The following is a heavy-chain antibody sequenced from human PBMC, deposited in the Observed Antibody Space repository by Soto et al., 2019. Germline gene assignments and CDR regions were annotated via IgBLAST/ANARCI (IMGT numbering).Heavy chain of an antibody. D-gene: IGHD3-3*01. CDR2: ISAYNGNT. CDR1: GYTFTSYG. J-gene: IGHJ5*02. CDR3: ARDASPPYYDFWSGYYTGWFDP. Sequence: QVQLVQSGAEVKKPGASVKVSCKASGYTFTSYGISWVRQAPGQGLEWMGWISAYNGNTNYAQKLQGRVTMTTDTSKSTAYMELRSLRSDDTAVYYCARDASPPYYDFWSGYYTGWFDPWGQGTLVTVSS. V-gene: IGHV1-18*01.